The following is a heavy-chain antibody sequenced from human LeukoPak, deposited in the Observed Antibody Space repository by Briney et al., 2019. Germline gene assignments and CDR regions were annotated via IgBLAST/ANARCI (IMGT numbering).Heavy chain of an antibody. CDR1: GYIFTNSW. Sequence: GESLKLSCTGSGYIFTNSWIGWVRQMPGKGLEWMGIIYPGDSDTIYTPSFQGQVTISADKSINTAYLQWSSLKASDTAMYYCARHVDCSGGTCSLDYWGQGTLVTASS. J-gene: IGHJ4*02. CDR3: ARHVDCSGGTCSLDY. V-gene: IGHV5-51*01. D-gene: IGHD2-15*01. CDR2: IYPGDSDT.